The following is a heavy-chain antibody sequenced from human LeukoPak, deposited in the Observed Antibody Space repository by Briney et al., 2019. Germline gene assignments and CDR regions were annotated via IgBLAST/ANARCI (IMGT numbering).Heavy chain of an antibody. CDR2: IYTSGST. J-gene: IGHJ3*02. D-gene: IGHD6-19*01. CDR3: ARAISSGWFKNAFDI. Sequence: SETLSLTCTVSGDSISTYYWGWIRQPAGKRLEWIGRIYTSGSTNYNPSLESRVTMSVDTSKNQFSLNQSSVTAADTAVYYCARAISSGWFKNAFDIWGQGTMVTVSS. CDR1: GDSISTYY. V-gene: IGHV4-4*07.